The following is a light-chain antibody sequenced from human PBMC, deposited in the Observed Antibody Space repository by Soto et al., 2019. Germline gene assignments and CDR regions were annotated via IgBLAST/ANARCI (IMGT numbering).Light chain of an antibody. Sequence: QSVLTQPASVSGSPGQSITISCTGTSSDVGGYNYVSWYQQHPGKAPKLMIYDVSNRPSGVSNRFSGSKSGNTASLTISGLQAEDESDYYCISYTSSSTLFYVFGTGTKVPS. CDR2: DVS. J-gene: IGLJ1*01. V-gene: IGLV2-14*01. CDR3: ISYTSSSTLFYV. CDR1: SSDVGGYNY.